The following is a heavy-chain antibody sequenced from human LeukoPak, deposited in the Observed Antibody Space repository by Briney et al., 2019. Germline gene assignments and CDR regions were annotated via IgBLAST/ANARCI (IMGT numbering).Heavy chain of an antibody. V-gene: IGHV3-49*04. J-gene: IGHJ6*03. CDR1: GFTFSDYY. Sequence: GGSLRLSCEASGFTFSDYYMSWVRQAPGKGLEWVGFIRSKAYGGTIEYAASVKGRFSISRDDSKSIAYLQMNSLETEDTAVYYCTRGRYYYDITGYYQGYMDVWGKGTTVTVSS. CDR3: TRGRYYYDITGYYQGYMDV. D-gene: IGHD3-22*01. CDR2: IRSKAYGGTI.